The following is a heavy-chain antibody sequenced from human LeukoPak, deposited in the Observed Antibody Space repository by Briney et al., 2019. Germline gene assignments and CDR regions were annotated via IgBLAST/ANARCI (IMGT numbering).Heavy chain of an antibody. CDR2: ISWNSGSI. D-gene: IGHD6-19*01. Sequence: PGGSLRLSCAASGFTFDDYAMHWVRQAPGKGLEWVSGISWNSGSIGYADSVKGRFTISRDNAKNSLYLQMNSLRAEDTAVYYCAKDRSGWYVGESWFDPWGQGTLVTVSS. V-gene: IGHV3-9*01. J-gene: IGHJ5*02. CDR1: GFTFDDYA. CDR3: AKDRSGWYVGESWFDP.